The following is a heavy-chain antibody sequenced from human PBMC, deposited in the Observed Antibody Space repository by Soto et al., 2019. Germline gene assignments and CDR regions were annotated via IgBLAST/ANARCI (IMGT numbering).Heavy chain of an antibody. CDR3: ARNPVAAAGGMDV. D-gene: IGHD6-13*01. V-gene: IGHV4-59*01. CDR2: IYYSGST. CDR1: GGSISSYY. J-gene: IGHJ6*02. Sequence: SETLSLTCTVAGGSISSYYWSWIRQPPGKGLEWIGYIYYSGSTNYNPSLKSRVTISVDTSKNQFSLKLSSVTAADTAVYYCARNPVAAAGGMDVWGQGTTVTVSS.